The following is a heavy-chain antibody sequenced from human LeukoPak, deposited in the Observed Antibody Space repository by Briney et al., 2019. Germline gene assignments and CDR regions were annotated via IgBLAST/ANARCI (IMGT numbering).Heavy chain of an antibody. CDR2: IYYSGST. V-gene: IGHV4-39*01. CDR1: GGSISSSSYY. J-gene: IGHJ4*02. Sequence: SETLSLTCTVSGGSISSSSYYWGWIRQPPGKGLEWIGSIYYSGSTYYNPSLKSRVTISVDTSKNQFSLKLSSVTAADTAVYYCASGAPGYYDSSGYIDYWGQGTLVTVSS. D-gene: IGHD3-22*01. CDR3: ASGAPGYYDSSGYIDY.